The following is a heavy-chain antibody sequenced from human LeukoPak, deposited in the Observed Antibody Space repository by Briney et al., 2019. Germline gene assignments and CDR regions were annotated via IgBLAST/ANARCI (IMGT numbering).Heavy chain of an antibody. CDR3: ALALYYYNSSGYYPFDY. J-gene: IGHJ4*02. CDR1: GYTFRGYD. Sequence: APVMVSCKASGYTFRGYDINWVRQATGQGLEWMGWMNPNSGNTGYAQKFQGRVTMTRSNSISTAYMELSSLRSEDTAVYYCALALYYYNSSGYYPFDYWGQGTVVTVSS. V-gene: IGHV1-8*01. D-gene: IGHD3-22*01. CDR2: MNPNSGNT.